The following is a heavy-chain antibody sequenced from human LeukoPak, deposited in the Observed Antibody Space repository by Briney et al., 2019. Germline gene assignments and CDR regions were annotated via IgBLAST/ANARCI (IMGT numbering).Heavy chain of an antibody. CDR1: GFTFSSYS. Sequence: GGSLRLSCAASGFTFSSYSMNWVRQAPGKGLEWVSVISSGSYTIYYADSVKGRFTISRDNAKNSLYLQMNSLRAEDTAVYYCATSAVGGPNNYWGQGTLVTVSS. J-gene: IGHJ4*02. V-gene: IGHV3-21*01. CDR2: ISSGSYTI. D-gene: IGHD6-13*01. CDR3: ATSAVGGPNNY.